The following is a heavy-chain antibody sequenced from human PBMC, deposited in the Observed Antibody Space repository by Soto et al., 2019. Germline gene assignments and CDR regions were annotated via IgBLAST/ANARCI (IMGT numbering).Heavy chain of an antibody. V-gene: IGHV3-48*01. J-gene: IGHJ6*02. CDR1: GLTFSSCH. Sequence: GGSLRLSCAASGLTFSSCHMNWVRQAPGKGLEWVSYISSGSRTIFYADSVNGRFTISRDNAKNSLCLQMNSLRAEDTAVYYCARPRYPGRGYYGVDVWGQGTTVTVSS. CDR2: ISSGSRTI. D-gene: IGHD2-15*01. CDR3: ARPRYPGRGYYGVDV.